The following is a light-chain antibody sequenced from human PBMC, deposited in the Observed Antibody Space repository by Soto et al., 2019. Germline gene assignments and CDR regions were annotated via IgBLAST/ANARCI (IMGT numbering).Light chain of an antibody. J-gene: IGKJ4*01. CDR2: DAS. CDR3: QHYDNLLLT. V-gene: IGKV1-33*01. Sequence: DIQMTQSPSSLSASVGDRVTITCQASQDINTYLNWYQQKPGKAPKLLIYDASKLETGVPSSFSGGGSGTAFTLTVTSLQPEDIATYFCQHYDNLLLTFGEGTKVEL. CDR1: QDINTY.